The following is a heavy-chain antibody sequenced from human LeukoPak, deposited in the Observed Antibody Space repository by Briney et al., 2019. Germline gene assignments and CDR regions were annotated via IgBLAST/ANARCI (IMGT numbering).Heavy chain of an antibody. Sequence: GGSLRLSCAASGFTFSSYWMHWVRQAPGKGPVWVSRINSDESSTNYADPVKGRITISRDNAKTSLYLQMNSLRAEDTAVYYCASPHYSLYAFDIWGQGTMVTVSS. J-gene: IGHJ3*02. D-gene: IGHD2-21*01. CDR3: ASPHYSLYAFDI. CDR1: GFTFSSYW. V-gene: IGHV3-74*01. CDR2: INSDESST.